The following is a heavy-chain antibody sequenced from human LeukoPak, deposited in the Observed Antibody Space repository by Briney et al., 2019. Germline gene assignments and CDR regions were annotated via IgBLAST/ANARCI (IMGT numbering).Heavy chain of an antibody. Sequence: SQTLSLTCTVSGGSISSGDFYWGWIRQPPGKGLEWIGSIYYSGNTYYNPSLKSRVTISVDTSKNHFSLRLSSVTAADTAVYYCARHLTTVTTGFDYWGQGTLVTVSS. CDR3: ARHLTTVTTGFDY. D-gene: IGHD4-11*01. CDR1: GGSISSGDFY. CDR2: IYYSGNT. J-gene: IGHJ4*02. V-gene: IGHV4-39*01.